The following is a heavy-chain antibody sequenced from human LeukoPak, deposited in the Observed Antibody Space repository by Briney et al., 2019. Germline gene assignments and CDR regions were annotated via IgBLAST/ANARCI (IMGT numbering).Heavy chain of an antibody. D-gene: IGHD5-18*01. V-gene: IGHV1-2*02. CDR2: INPKSGDS. CDR1: GYTFIGYY. J-gene: IGHJ4*02. Sequence: GASVKVSSKAPGYTFIGYYLHWVREAPGQGLEWIGWINPKSGDSNHAQKFQDRVTMTGDTSVSTAYMELSSLRSNDTAGYYCARGDTATFDYWGQGTLVTVSS. CDR3: ARGDTATFDY.